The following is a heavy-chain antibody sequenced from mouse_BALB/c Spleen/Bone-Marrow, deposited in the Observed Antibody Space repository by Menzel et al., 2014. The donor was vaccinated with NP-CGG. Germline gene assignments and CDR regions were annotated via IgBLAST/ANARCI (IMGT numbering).Heavy chain of an antibody. V-gene: IGHV4-1*02. J-gene: IGHJ3*01. CDR3: ARLGYYGGFAY. CDR2: INPNSRTI. Sequence: EVQLQESGGGLVQPGGSLKLSCAASGFDFSGAWMGWVRQAPGKGLEWIGEINPNSRTINYTPSLKDRFIISRDNAKNTLYLQMSKVRSEDTALYYCARLGYYGGFAYWGQGTLVTVSA. D-gene: IGHD2-3*01. CDR1: GFDFSGAW.